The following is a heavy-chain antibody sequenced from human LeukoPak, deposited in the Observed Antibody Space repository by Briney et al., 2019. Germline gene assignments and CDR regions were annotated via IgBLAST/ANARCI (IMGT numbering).Heavy chain of an antibody. V-gene: IGHV4-59*01. Sequence: PSETLSLTYTVSGGSISSYYWSWIRQPPGKGLEWIWHIYYSGSTNYNPSLKSRVTISVDTSKNQSSLKLSSVTAADTAVYYCARGRGYYGPYYFDYWGQGTLVTVSS. J-gene: IGHJ4*02. CDR3: ARGRGYYGPYYFDY. CDR2: IYYSGST. CDR1: GGSISSYY. D-gene: IGHD3-10*01.